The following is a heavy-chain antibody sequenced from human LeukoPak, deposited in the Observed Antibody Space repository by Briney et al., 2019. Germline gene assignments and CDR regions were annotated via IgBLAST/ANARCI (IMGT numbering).Heavy chain of an antibody. D-gene: IGHD3-22*01. CDR3: VREVVTHDLYLDV. CDR1: GGSINNYY. J-gene: IGHJ6*03. Sequence: SETLSLTCTVSGGSINNYYWSWIRQPPGKQLEWIGTIYYTGTTNYHPSLESRVTISIDTSQTQFSLTLKSVTAADTAVYYCVREVVTHDLYLDVWGKGTTVIVSS. CDR2: IYYTGTT. V-gene: IGHV4-59*01.